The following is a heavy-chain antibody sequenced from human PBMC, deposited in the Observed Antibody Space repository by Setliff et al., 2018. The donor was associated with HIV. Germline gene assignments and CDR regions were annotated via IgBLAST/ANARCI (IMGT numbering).Heavy chain of an antibody. Sequence: SCKSSGYNFTDHYIHWVRQAPGKGLEWVAVISYDGTYKYYADSVKGRFTISRDNSKNTMYLHMNSLTTEDTAVYYCARGGWYREYFQHWGQGTLVTVSS. CDR3: ARGGWYREYFQH. J-gene: IGHJ1*01. V-gene: IGHV3-30-3*01. D-gene: IGHD6-19*01. CDR1: GYNFTDHY. CDR2: ISYDGTYK.